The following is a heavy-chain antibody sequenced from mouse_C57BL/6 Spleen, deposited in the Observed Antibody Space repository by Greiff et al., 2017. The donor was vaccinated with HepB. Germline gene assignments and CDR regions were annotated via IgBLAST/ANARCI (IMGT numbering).Heavy chain of an antibody. J-gene: IGHJ2*01. V-gene: IGHV1-15*01. Sequence: QVQLQQSGAELVRPGASVTLSCKASGYTFTDDDMHWVKQRPVHGLEWIGSIDPETGGTAYNQKFKGKAILTADKSSSTAYMELRSLTSEDSDVYYCTSRLDYWGQGTTLTVSS. CDR1: GYTFTDDD. CDR2: IDPETGGT. CDR3: TSRLDY.